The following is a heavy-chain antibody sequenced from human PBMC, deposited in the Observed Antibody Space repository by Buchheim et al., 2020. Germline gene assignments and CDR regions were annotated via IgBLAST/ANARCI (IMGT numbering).Heavy chain of an antibody. CDR2: INPNSGGT. Sequence: QVQLVQSGAEVKKPGASVKVSCKASGYTFTGYYMHWVRQAPGQGLEWMGWINPNSGGTTYAQKFQGRVTMTRETSISTAYLELSRLRSDDTAVYYCARVAEELWTSGFDYWGQGTL. D-gene: IGHD5-18*01. J-gene: IGHJ4*02. CDR1: GYTFTGYY. CDR3: ARVAEELWTSGFDY. V-gene: IGHV1-2*02.